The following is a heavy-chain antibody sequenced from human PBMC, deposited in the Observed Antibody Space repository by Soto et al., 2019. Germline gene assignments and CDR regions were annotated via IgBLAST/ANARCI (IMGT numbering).Heavy chain of an antibody. J-gene: IGHJ6*02. CDR2: ISYDGSNK. V-gene: IGHV3-30*18. CDR1: GFTFSSYG. Sequence: LRLSCAASGFTFSSYGMHWVRQAPGKGLEWVAVISYDGSNKYYADSVKGRFTISRDNSKNTLYLQMNSLRAEDTAVYYCAKRRQGYGMDVWGQGTTVTVSS. CDR3: AKRRQGYGMDV.